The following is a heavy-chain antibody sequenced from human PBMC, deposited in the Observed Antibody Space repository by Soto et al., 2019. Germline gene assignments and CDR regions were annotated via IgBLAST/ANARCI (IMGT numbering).Heavy chain of an antibody. CDR1: GGSFSGYY. Sequence: SETLSLTCAVYGGSFSGYYWSWIRQPPGKGLEWIGEINHSGSTNYNPSLKSRVTISVDTSKNQFSLKLSSVTAADTAVYYCARVRSEGYYGSGIDYWGQGTLVTVSS. CDR2: INHSGST. J-gene: IGHJ4*02. CDR3: ARVRSEGYYGSGIDY. V-gene: IGHV4-34*01. D-gene: IGHD3-10*01.